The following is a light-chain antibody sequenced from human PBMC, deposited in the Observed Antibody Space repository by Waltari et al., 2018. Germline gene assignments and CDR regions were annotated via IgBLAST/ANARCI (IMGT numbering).Light chain of an antibody. V-gene: IGKV1-39*01. CDR3: QEANSFPLT. Sequence: DIQMTQSPSSLSASLGDSVSITCPAGQSISTHLNWYQQKPGKAPKLLIYAASNLQSGVPSRFSGSDSGTEFTLTISSLQPEDVATYYCQEANSFPLTFGGGTKVEI. CDR2: AAS. J-gene: IGKJ4*01. CDR1: QSISTH.